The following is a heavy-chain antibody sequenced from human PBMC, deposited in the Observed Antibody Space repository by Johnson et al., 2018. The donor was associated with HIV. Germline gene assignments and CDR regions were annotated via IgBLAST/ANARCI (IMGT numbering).Heavy chain of an antibody. J-gene: IGHJ3*02. CDR1: GFTFNTYW. D-gene: IGHD1-26*01. CDR3: AMERMGGFDI. CDR2: INSDGGST. V-gene: IGHV3-74*01. Sequence: VQLVESGGGLVQPGGSQRLSCAVSGFTFNTYWMHWVRQAPGKGLVWVARINSDGGSTSYVDSVKGRFTISRDNAKNTLYLQMNSLRAEDTAVYYCAMERMGGFDIWGQGTMVTVSS.